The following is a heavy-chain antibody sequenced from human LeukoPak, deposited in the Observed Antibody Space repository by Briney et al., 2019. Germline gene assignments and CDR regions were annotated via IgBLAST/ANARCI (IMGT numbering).Heavy chain of an antibody. CDR1: GFTFSSYS. V-gene: IGHV3-30*02. D-gene: IGHD2-2*01. J-gene: IGHJ5*02. CDR2: IRYDGSNK. CDR3: AKDLVVVPAANVPRFDP. Sequence: GGSLRLSCAASGFTFSSYSMNWVRQAPGKGLEWVAFIRYDGSNKYYADSVKGRFTISRDNSKNTLYLQMNSLRAEDTAVYYCAKDLVVVPAANVPRFDPWGQGTLVTVSS.